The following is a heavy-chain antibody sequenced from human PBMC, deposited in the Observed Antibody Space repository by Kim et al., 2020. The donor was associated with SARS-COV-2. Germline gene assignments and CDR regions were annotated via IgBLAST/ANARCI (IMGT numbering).Heavy chain of an antibody. CDR1: GFTFSSYS. J-gene: IGHJ4*02. D-gene: IGHD3-16*01. CDR2: ISSSSSTI. CDR3: ARDWSAGYGYYFDY. Sequence: GGSLRLSCAASGFTFSSYSMNWVRQAPGKGLEWVSYISSSSSTIYYADSVKGRFTISRDNAKNSLYLQMNSLRDEDTAVYYCARDWSAGYGYYFDYWGQGTLVTVSS. V-gene: IGHV3-48*02.